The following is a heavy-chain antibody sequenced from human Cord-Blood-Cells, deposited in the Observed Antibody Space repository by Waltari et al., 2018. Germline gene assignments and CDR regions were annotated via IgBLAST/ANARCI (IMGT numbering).Heavy chain of an antibody. CDR2: ISSSSSYI. D-gene: IGHD1-26*01. Sequence: EVQLVESGGGLVKPGGSLRLSCAASGFTFSSYSMNWVRQAPGKGLEWVSSISSSSSYIYYADSVKDRFTISRDNAKNSLYLQMNSLRAEDTAVYYCVGVGATIRGGFDYWGQGTLVTVSS. CDR3: VGVGATIRGGFDY. CDR1: GFTFSSYS. J-gene: IGHJ4*02. V-gene: IGHV3-21*01.